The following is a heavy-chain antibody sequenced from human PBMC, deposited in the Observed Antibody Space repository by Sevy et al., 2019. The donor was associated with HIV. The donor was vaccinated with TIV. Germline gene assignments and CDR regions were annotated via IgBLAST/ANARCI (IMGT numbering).Heavy chain of an antibody. CDR3: ARGSAGDPDYYYYYYMDV. CDR2: ISSSSSTI. CDR1: GFTFSSYS. V-gene: IGHV3-48*02. Sequence: GGSLRLSCAASGFTFSSYSMNWVRQAPGKGLEWVSYISSSSSTINYEDSVKGRLTISRDNAKNPLYLQMNSLRDEDTAVYYCARGSAGDPDYYYYYYMDVWGKGTTVTVSS. J-gene: IGHJ6*03. D-gene: IGHD3-10*01.